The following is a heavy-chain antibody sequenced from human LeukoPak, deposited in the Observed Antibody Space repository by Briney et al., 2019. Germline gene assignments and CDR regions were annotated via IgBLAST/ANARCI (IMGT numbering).Heavy chain of an antibody. CDR3: ARQAFRRAARTYFDY. Sequence: SETLSLTCTVSGGSISSYYWSWIRQPPGKGLEWIGYIYTSGSTNYNPSLKSRVTISVDTSKNQFSLKLSSVTAADTAVYYCARQAFRRAARTYFDYWGQGTLVTVSS. CDR2: IYTSGST. CDR1: GGSISSYY. V-gene: IGHV4-4*09. J-gene: IGHJ4*02. D-gene: IGHD6-6*01.